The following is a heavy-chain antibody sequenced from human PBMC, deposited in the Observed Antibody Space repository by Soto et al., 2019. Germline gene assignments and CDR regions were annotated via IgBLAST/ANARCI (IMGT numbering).Heavy chain of an antibody. D-gene: IGHD3-22*01. Sequence: SVKVSCKASGGTFSSYAISWVRQAPGQGLEWMGGIIPIFGTANYAQKFQGRVTITADKSTSTAYMELSSLRSEDTAVYYCARIGYYYDSSGYDSWFDPWGQGTLVTVSS. V-gene: IGHV1-69*06. CDR2: IIPIFGTA. J-gene: IGHJ5*02. CDR1: GGTFSSYA. CDR3: ARIGYYYDSSGYDSWFDP.